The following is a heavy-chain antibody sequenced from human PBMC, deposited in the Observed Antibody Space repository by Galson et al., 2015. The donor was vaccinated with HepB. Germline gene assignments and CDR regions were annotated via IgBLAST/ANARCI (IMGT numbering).Heavy chain of an antibody. Sequence: GVGWIRQPPGKALEWLALIYWDDDKRYSPSLKSRLTITKDTSKNQVVLTMTNMDPVDTATYYCAHSIPRYCSSTICWSYYKDDAFDIWGQGTMVTVSS. CDR3: AHSIPRYCSSTICWSYYKDDAFDI. CDR2: IYWDDDK. J-gene: IGHJ3*02. D-gene: IGHD2-2*01. V-gene: IGHV2-5*02. CDR1: G.